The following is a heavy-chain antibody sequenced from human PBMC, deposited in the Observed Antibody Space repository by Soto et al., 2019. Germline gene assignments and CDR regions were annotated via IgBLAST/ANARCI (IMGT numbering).Heavy chain of an antibody. D-gene: IGHD3-10*01. CDR1: GFTFSSYA. Sequence: EVQLLESGGGLVQPGGSLRLSCAASGFTFSSYAMSWVRQAPGKGLEWVSAIGVSGDTTYYADSVKGRFTISRDNSKNTLYLQMGSLRAAETDVYYCAKVRRFGELRSLYWGQGTLVTVSS. V-gene: IGHV3-23*01. CDR3: AKVRRFGELRSLY. CDR2: IGVSGDTT. J-gene: IGHJ4*02.